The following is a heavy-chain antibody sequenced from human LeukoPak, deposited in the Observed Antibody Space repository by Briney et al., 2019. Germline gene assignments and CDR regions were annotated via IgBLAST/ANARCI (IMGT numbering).Heavy chain of an antibody. J-gene: IGHJ5*02. V-gene: IGHV4-38-2*02. CDR1: GYSISSGYY. CDR2: IYHSGST. CDR3: ARDGGYSYGLGGWFDP. Sequence: PSETLSLTCTVSGYSISSGYYWAWIRPPPGKGLEWIGNIYHSGSTYYNPSLKSRVTISVDTSTNQFSLKLSSVTAADTAVYYCARDGGYSYGLGGWFDPWGQGTLVTVSS. D-gene: IGHD5-18*01.